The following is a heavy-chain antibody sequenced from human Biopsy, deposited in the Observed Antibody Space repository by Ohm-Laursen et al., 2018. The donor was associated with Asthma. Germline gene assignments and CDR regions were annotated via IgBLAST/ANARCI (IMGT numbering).Heavy chain of an antibody. CDR3: AKGEWELLEANFDY. J-gene: IGHJ4*02. Sequence: SLILSCAASGFTFDDYAMHWVRQAPGKGLEWVSGISWNSGSIGYADSVKGRFTISRDNAKNSLYLQMNSLRAEDTALYYCAKGEWELLEANFDYWGQGTLVTVSS. V-gene: IGHV3-9*01. D-gene: IGHD1-26*01. CDR2: ISWNSGSI. CDR1: GFTFDDYA.